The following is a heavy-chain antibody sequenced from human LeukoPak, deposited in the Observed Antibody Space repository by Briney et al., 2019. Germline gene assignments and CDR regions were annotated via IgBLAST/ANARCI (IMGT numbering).Heavy chain of an antibody. V-gene: IGHV3-66*01. CDR1: GFTVSSNY. D-gene: IGHD5-24*01. Sequence: GGSLRLSCAASGFTVSSNYMSWVRQAPGKGLEWVSVIYSGGSTYYADSVKGRFTISRDNSKNTLYLQMNSLRAEDTAVYYCARVGRDGYNFRFDYWGQGTLVTVSS. CDR3: ARVGRDGYNFRFDY. J-gene: IGHJ4*02. CDR2: IYSGGST.